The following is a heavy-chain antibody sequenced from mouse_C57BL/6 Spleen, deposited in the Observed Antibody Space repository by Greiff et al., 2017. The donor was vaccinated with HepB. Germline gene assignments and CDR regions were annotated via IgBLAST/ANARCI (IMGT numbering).Heavy chain of an antibody. V-gene: IGHV2-9*01. CDR1: GFSFTSYG. CDR3: AKRGEYGGLAY. CDR2: IWGGGST. J-gene: IGHJ3*01. Sequence: QVQLKESGPGLVAPSQSLSITCTVSGFSFTSYGIDWVRQPPGKGLEWLGVIWGGGSTNYNSALMSSLSISKDNSKSQVVLKMNSLKTEDTAMYYGAKRGEYGGLAYWGQGTLVTVSA. D-gene: IGHD5-1*01.